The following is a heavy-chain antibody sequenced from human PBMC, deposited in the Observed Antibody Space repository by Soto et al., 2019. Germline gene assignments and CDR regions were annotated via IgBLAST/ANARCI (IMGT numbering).Heavy chain of an antibody. CDR1: GYTFTHYG. V-gene: IGHV1-18*04. CDR3: ARDVPASGVAFWDY. J-gene: IGHJ4*02. CDR2: ISAYNGNT. Sequence: QIQLVQSGAEMKKPGASVKVSCKPSGYTFTHYGVSWLRQAPGQGLEWMGWISAYNGNTAYAHKLQGRAALTTDTSMSTAYMELRGLSSDATGVYYCARDVPASGVAFWDYWGQGTVATVSS. D-gene: IGHD2-15*01.